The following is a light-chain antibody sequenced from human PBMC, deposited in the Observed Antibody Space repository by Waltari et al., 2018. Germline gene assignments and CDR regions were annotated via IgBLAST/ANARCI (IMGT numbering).Light chain of an antibody. Sequence: EIVLTQSPGTLSLSPGERATLSCRASQSVSSNFLAWYQQKPGQAPRLLIYGASSMTTGIPGRFSGSGSGTDFTLTISRLEPEDFAVYYCQQYGSSPRTFGQGTKLEIK. J-gene: IGKJ2*01. CDR2: GAS. CDR3: QQYGSSPRT. CDR1: QSVSSNF. V-gene: IGKV3-20*01.